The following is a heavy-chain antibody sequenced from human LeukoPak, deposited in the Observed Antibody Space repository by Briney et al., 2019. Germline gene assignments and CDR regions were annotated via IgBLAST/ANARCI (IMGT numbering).Heavy chain of an antibody. Sequence: GGSLRLSCAASGFTFSIYAMSWVRQAPGKGLEWVSSITSRGEGTYYADSVKGRFTISWDNSENTLYLQMNSLRAEDTALYYCAKDRPNYYGTDGHYYRRNGDCWGQGTLVTVSS. J-gene: IGHJ4*02. CDR2: ITSRGEGT. CDR3: AKDRPNYYGTDGHYYRRNGDC. D-gene: IGHD3-22*01. V-gene: IGHV3-23*01. CDR1: GFTFSIYA.